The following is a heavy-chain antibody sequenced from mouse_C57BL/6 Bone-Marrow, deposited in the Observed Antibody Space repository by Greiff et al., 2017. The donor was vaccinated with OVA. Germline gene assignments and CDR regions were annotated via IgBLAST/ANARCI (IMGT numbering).Heavy chain of an antibody. J-gene: IGHJ4*01. D-gene: IGHD1-1*01. CDR1: EYEFPSHD. CDR2: INSDGGST. CDR3: ARHALLGESYAMDY. Sequence: EVQVVESGGGLVQPGESLKLSCESNEYEFPSHDMSWVRKTPETRLELVAAINSDGGSTYYPDTMERRFIISRDNTKKTLYLQMSSLRSEDTALYYCARHALLGESYAMDYWGQGTSVTVSS. V-gene: IGHV5-2*01.